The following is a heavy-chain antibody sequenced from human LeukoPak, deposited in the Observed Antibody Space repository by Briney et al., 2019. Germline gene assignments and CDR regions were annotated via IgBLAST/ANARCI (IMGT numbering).Heavy chain of an antibody. J-gene: IGHJ6*03. CDR2: IIPIFGTA. CDR1: GGTFSSYA. Sequence: SVKVSCKASGGTFSSYAISWVRQAPGQGLEWRGGIIPIFGTANYAQKFQGRVTITTDESTSTAYMELSSLRSEDTAVYYCARVDPDYYYYMDVWGKGTTVTVSS. V-gene: IGHV1-69*05. CDR3: ARVDPDYYYYMDV.